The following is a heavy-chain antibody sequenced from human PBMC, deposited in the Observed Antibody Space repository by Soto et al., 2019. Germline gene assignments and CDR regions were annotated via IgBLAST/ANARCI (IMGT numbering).Heavy chain of an antibody. J-gene: IGHJ4*02. CDR3: ARGLAVAGRDDY. D-gene: IGHD6-19*01. V-gene: IGHV1-8*01. CDR2: MNPNSGNT. Sequence: ASVKVSCKDSGYTFTSYDINWVRQATGQRLEWMGWMNPNSGNTNYAQKFQGRVTITRDTSASTAYMELSSLRSEDTAVYYCARGLAVAGRDDYWGQGTLVTVSS. CDR1: GYTFTSYD.